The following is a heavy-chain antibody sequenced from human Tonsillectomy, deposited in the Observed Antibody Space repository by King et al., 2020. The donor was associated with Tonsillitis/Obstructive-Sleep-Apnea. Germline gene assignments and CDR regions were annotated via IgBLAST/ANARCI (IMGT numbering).Heavy chain of an antibody. CDR3: ARDWRYCSSTSCYSGIGY. CDR2: INPNSGGT. D-gene: IGHD2-2*01. CDR1: GYTFTGYY. V-gene: IGHV1-2*04. Sequence: EQLVQSGAEVKKPGASVKVSCKASGYTFTGYYMHWVRQAPGQGLEWMGWINPNSGGTNYAQKFQGWVTMTRDTSISTVYMELSRLRSDDTAVYYCARDWRYCSSTSCYSGIGYWGQGTLVTVSS. J-gene: IGHJ4*02.